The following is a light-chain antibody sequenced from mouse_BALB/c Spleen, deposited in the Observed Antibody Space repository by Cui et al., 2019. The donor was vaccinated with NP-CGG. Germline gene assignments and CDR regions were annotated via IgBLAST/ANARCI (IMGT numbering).Light chain of an antibody. CDR3: ALWYSNHWV. CDR1: TGAVTTSNY. V-gene: IGLV1*01. J-gene: IGLJ1*01. Sequence: QVVVTTESALTTSPGETVTLTCRSSTGAVTTSNYANWVQKKPDHLFTGLIGGTNNRAPGVPARFSGSLIGDKAALTITGAQTEDEAIYFCALWYSNHWVFGGGTKLTVL. CDR2: GTN.